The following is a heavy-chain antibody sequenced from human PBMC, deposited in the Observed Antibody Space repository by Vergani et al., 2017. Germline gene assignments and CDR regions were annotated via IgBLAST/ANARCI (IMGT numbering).Heavy chain of an antibody. Sequence: QVQLQESSPGLVKPSETLSLTCTVSGGSISSYYWSWIRQPPGKGLEWIGYIYYSGSTNYNPSLKSRVTISVDTSKNQFSLKLSSVTAADTAVYYCARDLGYSYARGHYYYDGMDVWGQGTTVTVSS. V-gene: IGHV4-59*01. CDR1: GGSISSYY. CDR2: IYYSGST. D-gene: IGHD5-18*01. J-gene: IGHJ6*02. CDR3: ARDLGYSYARGHYYYDGMDV.